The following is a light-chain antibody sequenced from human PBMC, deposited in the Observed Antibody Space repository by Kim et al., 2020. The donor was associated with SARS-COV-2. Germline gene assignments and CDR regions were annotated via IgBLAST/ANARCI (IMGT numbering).Light chain of an antibody. CDR2: GKN. Sequence: SSELTQDPAVSVALGQTVRITCQGDSLRSYYASWYQQKPGQAPVLVIYGKNNRPSGIPDRFSGSSPGNTASFTITGAQAEDEADYYCNSRDSSGNHLVFG. CDR1: SLRSYY. V-gene: IGLV3-19*01. CDR3: NSRDSSGNHLV. J-gene: IGLJ3*02.